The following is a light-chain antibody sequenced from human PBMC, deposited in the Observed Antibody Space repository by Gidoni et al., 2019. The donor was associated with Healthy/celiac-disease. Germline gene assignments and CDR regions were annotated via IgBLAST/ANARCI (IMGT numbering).Light chain of an antibody. CDR2: DAS. CDR3: QQYDNLPPYT. CDR1: QDISNY. V-gene: IGKV1-33*01. J-gene: IGKJ2*01. Sequence: DIQMTQSPSSLSASVGDRVTITCQASQDISNYLNWYQQKPGKAPKLLIYDASNLETGVPSRFSGSESGTDFTFTISSLQPEDIATYYYQQYDNLPPYTFGQGTKLEIK.